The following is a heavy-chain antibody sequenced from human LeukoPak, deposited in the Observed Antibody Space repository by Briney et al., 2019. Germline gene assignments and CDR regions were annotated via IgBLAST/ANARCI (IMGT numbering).Heavy chain of an antibody. CDR1: GYTFTGYY. Sequence: GASVKVSCKASGYTFTGYYMHWVRQAPGQGLEWMGWINPNSGGTNYAQKFQGRVTTTRDTSISTAYMELRRLRSDDTAVYYCARDRAYDSSGYYRDYWGQGTLVTVSS. V-gene: IGHV1-2*02. D-gene: IGHD3-22*01. CDR3: ARDRAYDSSGYYRDY. J-gene: IGHJ4*02. CDR2: INPNSGGT.